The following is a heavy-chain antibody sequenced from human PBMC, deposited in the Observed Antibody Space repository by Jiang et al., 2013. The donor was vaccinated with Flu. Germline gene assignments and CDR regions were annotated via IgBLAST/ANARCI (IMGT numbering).Heavy chain of an antibody. CDR2: VNPIFGTT. Sequence: GAEVKKPGSSVKVSCKASGGSFSSFPINWVRQAPGQGSEWMGGVNPIFGTTDYAQKFQGRVTIIADRSTSTAYMDLSSLRSEDTAVYYCARSSWGYTYGPFDYWGQGPWSPSP. V-gene: IGHV1-69*06. CDR3: ARSSWGYTYGPFDY. CDR1: GGSFSSFP. D-gene: IGHD5-24*01. J-gene: IGHJ4*02.